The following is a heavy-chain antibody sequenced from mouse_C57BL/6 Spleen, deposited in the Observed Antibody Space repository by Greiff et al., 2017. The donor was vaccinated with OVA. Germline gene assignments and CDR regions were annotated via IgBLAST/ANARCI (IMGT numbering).Heavy chain of an antibody. V-gene: IGHV1-50*01. Sequence: VQLQQPGAELVKPGASVKLSCKASGYTFTSYWMQWVKQRPGQGLEWIGEIDPSDSYTNYNQKFKGKATLTVDTSSSTAYMQLSSLTSEDSAVYYCASPGAMDYWGQGTSVTVSS. CDR1: GYTFTSYW. CDR2: IDPSDSYT. J-gene: IGHJ4*01. CDR3: ASPGAMDY.